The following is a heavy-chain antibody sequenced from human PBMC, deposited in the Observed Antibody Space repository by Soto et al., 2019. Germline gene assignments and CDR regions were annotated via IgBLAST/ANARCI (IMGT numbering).Heavy chain of an antibody. CDR2: IWYHGSNK. J-gene: IGHJ4*02. Sequence: PGESLKISCAASGFTFSSYGMHWVRQAPGKGLEWVAVIWYHGSNKYYADSVKGRFTISRDNSKNTLYLQMNSLRAEDTAVYYCARDRDPGQWLTTNYFDYWGQGALVTVSS. V-gene: IGHV3-33*01. D-gene: IGHD6-19*01. CDR3: ARDRDPGQWLTTNYFDY. CDR1: GFTFSSYG.